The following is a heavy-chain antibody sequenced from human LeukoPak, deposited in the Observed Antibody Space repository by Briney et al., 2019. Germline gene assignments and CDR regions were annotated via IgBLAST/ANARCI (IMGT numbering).Heavy chain of an antibody. J-gene: IGHJ6*03. Sequence: PGGSLRLSCAASGFTFSSYSMNWVRQAPGKGVGWVSSFSSSSSYISYADSVKGRFTISRDNTKNSLYLQMNSLRAEDTAVYYCARVLTIFGSYMDVWGKGTTVTVSS. CDR1: GFTFSSYS. D-gene: IGHD3-3*01. CDR2: FSSSSSYI. V-gene: IGHV3-21*01. CDR3: ARVLTIFGSYMDV.